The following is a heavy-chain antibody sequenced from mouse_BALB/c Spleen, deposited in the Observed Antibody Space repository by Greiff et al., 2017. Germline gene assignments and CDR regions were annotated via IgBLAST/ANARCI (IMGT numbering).Heavy chain of an antibody. V-gene: IGHV1S22*01. D-gene: IGHD2-12*01. CDR1: GYTFTSYW. CDR2: IYPGSGST. Sequence: LQHPGSELVRPGASVKLSCKASGYTFTSYWMHWVKQRHGQGLEWIGNIYPGSGSTNYDEKFKSKGTLTVDTSSSTAYMHLSSLTSEDSAVYYCTRSYYSHGYFDYWGQGTTRTVSS. J-gene: IGHJ2*01. CDR3: TRSYYSHGYFDY.